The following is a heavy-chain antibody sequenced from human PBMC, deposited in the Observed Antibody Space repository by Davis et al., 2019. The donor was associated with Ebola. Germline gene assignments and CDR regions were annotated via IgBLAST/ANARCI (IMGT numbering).Heavy chain of an antibody. CDR2: IYPGDSDA. D-gene: IGHD3-10*01. Sequence: GESLKTPCKGSGYTFAQYWLGWVRQKPGSGLEWMGIIYPGDSDARYSPSVQGQVTFSVDKSTSTAYLQWSSLKASDTAVYYCTRRMVRDGLDVWGQGTTVTVSS. CDR1: GYTFAQYW. CDR3: TRRMVRDGLDV. V-gene: IGHV5-51*01. J-gene: IGHJ6*02.